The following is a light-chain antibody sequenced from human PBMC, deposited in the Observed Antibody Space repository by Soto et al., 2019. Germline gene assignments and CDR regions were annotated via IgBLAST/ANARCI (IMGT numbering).Light chain of an antibody. CDR1: QGISTY. CDR3: KQYNNWPQT. J-gene: IGKJ1*01. V-gene: IGKV1-9*01. CDR2: DAS. Sequence: DIQLTQSPSFLSASVGDRVTITCRASQGISTYLAWYQQKLGKAPKLLIYDASTLQSGVQQRFSGSGSGTEFTLTISSLQSEDFAVYYCKQYNNWPQTFGQGTKVDIK.